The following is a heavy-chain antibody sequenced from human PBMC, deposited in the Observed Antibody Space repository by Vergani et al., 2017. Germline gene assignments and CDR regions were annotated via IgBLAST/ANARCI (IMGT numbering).Heavy chain of an antibody. D-gene: IGHD2-2*01. CDR1: GGTFSSYA. J-gene: IGHJ4*02. CDR3: ANLGVVPAATQDTAMEMDFDY. Sequence: QVQLVQSGAEVKKPGSSVKVSCKASGGTFSSYAFSWVRQAPGQGLEWMGGSIPIFGTANYAQKFKGRVTITADKSTNTAYMDLSSLRSEDTAVYYCANLGVVPAATQDTAMEMDFDYGGQGTLVTVSS. V-gene: IGHV1-69*06. CDR2: SIPIFGTA.